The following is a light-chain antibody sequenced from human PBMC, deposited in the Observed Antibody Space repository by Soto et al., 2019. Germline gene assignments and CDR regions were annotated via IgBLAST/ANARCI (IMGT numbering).Light chain of an antibody. Sequence: EVVMTQSPGTLSVSPGERATLSCRASQSVSSSLAWYQQKPGQAPRLLTYGASTRATGIPARFSGSGSGTEFTLTISSLQSEDFAVYYCQQYNNWPPWTVGQGTKVDIK. CDR3: QQYNNWPPWT. V-gene: IGKV3-15*01. CDR1: QSVSSS. J-gene: IGKJ1*01. CDR2: GAS.